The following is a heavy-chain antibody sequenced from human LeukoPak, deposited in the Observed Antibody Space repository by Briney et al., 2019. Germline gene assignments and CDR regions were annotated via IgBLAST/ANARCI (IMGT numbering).Heavy chain of an antibody. CDR1: GFTFSDYN. CDR2: ISSTSTYI. V-gene: IGHV3-21*01. Sequence: PGGSLRPSCAASGFTFSDYNMNWVRQAPGKGLEWVSSISSTSTYIYYADSLKGRFTISRDNAKNSVYLQMNSLRADDTAVYYCARVLNYFEYWGQGTLVTVSS. J-gene: IGHJ4*02. CDR3: ARVLNYFEY.